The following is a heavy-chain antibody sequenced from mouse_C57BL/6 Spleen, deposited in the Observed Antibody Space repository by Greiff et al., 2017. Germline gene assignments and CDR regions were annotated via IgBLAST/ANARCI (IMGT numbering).Heavy chain of an antibody. Sequence: VQLQQSGPELVKPGASVKISCKASGYAFSSSWMTWVKQRPGKGLEWIGRIYPGDGDTNYNGKFKGKATLTADKSSSTAYKQLSSLTSEDSAVYFCAREASITTVVATNFGYWGQGTTLTVSS. D-gene: IGHD1-1*01. CDR1: GYAFSSSW. V-gene: IGHV1-82*01. CDR3: AREASITTVVATNFGY. CDR2: IYPGDGDT. J-gene: IGHJ2*01.